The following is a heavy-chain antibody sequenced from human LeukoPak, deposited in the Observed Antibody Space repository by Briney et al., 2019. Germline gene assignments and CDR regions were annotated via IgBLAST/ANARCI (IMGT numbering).Heavy chain of an antibody. CDR3: ARQGNWNDFDS. Sequence: SETLSLTCTVSGGSINSYYWSWLRQPPGKELEWSGYIHYSGSTNYNPSLKRRVTISLDTSKNQFSLNLNSVTAADTAVYSCARQGNWNDFDSWGQGTLVTVSS. CDR2: IHYSGST. J-gene: IGHJ4*02. V-gene: IGHV4-59*01. CDR1: GGSINSYY. D-gene: IGHD1-1*01.